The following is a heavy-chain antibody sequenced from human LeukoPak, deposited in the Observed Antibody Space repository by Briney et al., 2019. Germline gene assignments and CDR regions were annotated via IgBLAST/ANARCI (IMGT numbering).Heavy chain of an antibody. D-gene: IGHD2/OR15-2a*01. J-gene: IGHJ4*02. Sequence: GGSLRLSCAASGFTFSSYAMHWVRQAPGKGLEWVAVISYDGSNKYYADSVKGRFTIPKDNAKNTVYLQMNSLRAEDTAVYYCVSFYETYWGRGTLVTVSS. CDR1: GFTFSSYA. V-gene: IGHV3-30-3*01. CDR2: ISYDGSNK. CDR3: VSFYETY.